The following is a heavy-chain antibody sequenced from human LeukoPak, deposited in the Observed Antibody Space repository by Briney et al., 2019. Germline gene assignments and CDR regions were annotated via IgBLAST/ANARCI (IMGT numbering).Heavy chain of an antibody. D-gene: IGHD4-23*01. CDR3: ARLKDYGGNFDY. V-gene: IGHV1-18*01. J-gene: IGHJ4*02. CDR1: GYTFTSYG. Sequence: GASVKVSCKASGYTFTSYGISWVRQAPGQGLEWMGWISVYNGDTNYAQKLQGRVTMTTDTSTSTAYMELRSLRSDDTAVYYCARLKDYGGNFDYWGQGTLVTVSS. CDR2: ISVYNGDT.